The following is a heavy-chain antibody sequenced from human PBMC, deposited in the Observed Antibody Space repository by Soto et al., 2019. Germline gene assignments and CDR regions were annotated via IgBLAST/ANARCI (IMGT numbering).Heavy chain of an antibody. D-gene: IGHD3-3*02. J-gene: IGHJ6*01. V-gene: IGHV1-3*01. CDR1: GYTFTNYA. CDR3: ARDKDRQQLGGNYYCIMDV. CDR2: INAGNGNT. Sequence: GASVKVSCKASGYTFTNYAMHWVRQAPGQRLEWMGWINAGNGNTKYSQKFQGRVTITRDTSASTAYMELSSLRSEDTAVYYCARDKDRQQLGGNYYCIMDVWGQGTTVTVSS.